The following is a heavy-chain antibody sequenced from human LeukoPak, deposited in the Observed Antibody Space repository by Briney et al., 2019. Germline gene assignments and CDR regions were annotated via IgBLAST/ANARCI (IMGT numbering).Heavy chain of an antibody. V-gene: IGHV3-23*01. Sequence: GGSLRLSCAASGFTFSSSAMSWVRQAPGKGLEWVSAISGSGGSTYYADSVKGRFTISRDNSKNTLYLQMNSLRAEDTAVYYCAKDQSRRGNYFDYWGQGTLVTVSS. CDR2: ISGSGGST. J-gene: IGHJ4*02. CDR3: AKDQSRRGNYFDY. CDR1: GFTFSSSA.